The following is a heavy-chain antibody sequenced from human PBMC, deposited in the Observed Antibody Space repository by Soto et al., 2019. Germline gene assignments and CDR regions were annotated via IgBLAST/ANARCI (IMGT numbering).Heavy chain of an antibody. CDR3: ARRGAFYQSLDP. Sequence: SETLSLTCTVSGGSIGGYNCAWILQSPWKALEWVGYVYDNGDSSYNPSLKSRLTLSMDTSKSQFSLQLRSVTAADTAVYFCARRGAFYQSLDPWGPGTLVTVSS. J-gene: IGHJ5*02. V-gene: IGHV4-59*08. CDR2: VYDNGDS. CDR1: GGSIGGYN. D-gene: IGHD3-3*02.